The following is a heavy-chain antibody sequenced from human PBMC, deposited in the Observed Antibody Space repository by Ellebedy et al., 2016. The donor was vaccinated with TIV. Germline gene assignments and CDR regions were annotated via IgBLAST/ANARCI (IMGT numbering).Heavy chain of an antibody. D-gene: IGHD3-16*01. Sequence: AASVKVSCKASGYTFTSYGISWVRQAPGRGLEWMGWLSSYNGNTKYAQKFQGRVTMTTDTSTSTTYMELRSLRSDDTALYYCARIGGGVSGTSFDVWGQGTIVTVSS. CDR3: ARIGGGVSGTSFDV. CDR2: LSSYNGNT. V-gene: IGHV1-18*04. CDR1: GYTFTSYG. J-gene: IGHJ3*01.